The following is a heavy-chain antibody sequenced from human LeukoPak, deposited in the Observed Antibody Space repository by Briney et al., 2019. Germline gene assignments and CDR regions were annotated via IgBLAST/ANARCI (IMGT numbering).Heavy chain of an antibody. CDR1: GYTFTSYD. CDR2: IIPIFGIP. Sequence: VASVKVSCKASGYTFTSYDISWVRQAPGQGLEWMGGIIPIFGIPDSAQKFQGRLTITADESTTTAYMELSSLRSDDTAIYYCGLSGNYYYYYMDVWGKGTTVTISS. CDR3: GLSGNYYYYYMDV. D-gene: IGHD6-25*01. J-gene: IGHJ6*03. V-gene: IGHV1-69*13.